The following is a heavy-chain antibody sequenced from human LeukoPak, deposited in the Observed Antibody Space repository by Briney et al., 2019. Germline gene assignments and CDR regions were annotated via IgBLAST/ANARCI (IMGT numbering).Heavy chain of an antibody. J-gene: IGHJ4*02. CDR1: GGSISSSSYY. D-gene: IGHD3-10*01. Sequence: ASETLSLTCTVSGGSISSSSYYWGWIRQPPGKGLEWIGYIYYSGSTNYNPSLKSRVTISVDTSKNQFSLKLTSVTAADTAVYYCARVGSYTVPDWGQGTLVTVSS. CDR3: ARVGSYTVPD. V-gene: IGHV4-61*05. CDR2: IYYSGST.